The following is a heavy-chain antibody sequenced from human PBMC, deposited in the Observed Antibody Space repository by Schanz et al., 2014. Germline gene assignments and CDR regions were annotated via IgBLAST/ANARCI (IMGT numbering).Heavy chain of an antibody. D-gene: IGHD5-12*01. J-gene: IGHJ4*02. CDR1: GFNFSDYA. V-gene: IGHV3-23*01. CDR2: ISGGGGTT. Sequence: EVHLLESGGGLVPPGGSLRLSCAASGFNFSDYAMCWVRQAPGKGLEWVSAISGGGGTTYYTDSVKGRFTISRDNSKSTLYLQRNSLRAEDTAVYYCARKVVATIGGYYDNWGQGTLVIVSS. CDR3: ARKVVATIGGYYDN.